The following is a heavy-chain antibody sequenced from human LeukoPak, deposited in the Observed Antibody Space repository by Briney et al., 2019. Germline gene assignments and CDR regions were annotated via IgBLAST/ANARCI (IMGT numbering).Heavy chain of an antibody. Sequence: SQTLSLTCTISGDSVSSNKAAWNWIRQSPSRGLEWLGRTYYDSQWYRDYAVSVKSRMTVSPDTSKNRFSVHLNSVTPEDTAVYYCARNYYGSGSYYTLDSWGPGTLVTVSS. D-gene: IGHD3-10*01. CDR1: GDSVSSNKAA. V-gene: IGHV6-1*01. CDR2: TYYDSQWYR. CDR3: ARNYYGSGSYYTLDS. J-gene: IGHJ4*02.